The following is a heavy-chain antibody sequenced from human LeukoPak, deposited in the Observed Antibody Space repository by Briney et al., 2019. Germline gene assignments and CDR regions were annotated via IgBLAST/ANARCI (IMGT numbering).Heavy chain of an antibody. Sequence: GGSLRLSCAASGFTFSNAWMNWVRQAPGKGLEWVGRIKSKTDGGTTDYAAPVKGRFTISRDDSRNTLYLQMNSLKTEDTAVYYCTTEVDTTVTTPCDWGQGTLVTVSS. J-gene: IGHJ4*02. CDR2: IKSKTDGGTT. CDR3: TTEVDTTVTTPCD. D-gene: IGHD4-17*01. V-gene: IGHV3-15*07. CDR1: GFTFSNAW.